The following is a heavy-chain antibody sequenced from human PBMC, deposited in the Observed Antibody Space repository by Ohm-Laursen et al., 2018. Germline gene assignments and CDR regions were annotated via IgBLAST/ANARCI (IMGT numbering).Heavy chain of an antibody. CDR2: IWYDGSNQ. CDR1: GFTFSRYG. Sequence: RSLRLSCSASGFTFSRYGMHWVRQAPGKGLEWVAVIWYDGSNQYYADSVKGRFTISRDNSQNTLYLQMNSLRAEDTAVYYCAREDGNCTSAVCYRRFDPWGQGTLVTVSS. D-gene: IGHD2-8*01. J-gene: IGHJ5*02. V-gene: IGHV3-33*01. CDR3: AREDGNCTSAVCYRRFDP.